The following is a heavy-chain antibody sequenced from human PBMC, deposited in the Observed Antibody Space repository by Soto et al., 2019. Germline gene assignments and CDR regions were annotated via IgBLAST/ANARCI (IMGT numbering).Heavy chain of an antibody. CDR1: GFTFSSYA. CDR2: ISSSSSYI. V-gene: IGHV3-21*01. J-gene: IGHJ6*02. CDR3: ARDQDVLAGYYYYGMDV. Sequence: GGSLRLSCAASGFTFSSYAMSWVRQAPVKGLEWVSSISSSSSYIYYADSVKGRFTISRDNAKNSLYLQMNSLRAEDTAVYYCARDQDVLAGYYYYGMDVWGQGTTVTVSS.